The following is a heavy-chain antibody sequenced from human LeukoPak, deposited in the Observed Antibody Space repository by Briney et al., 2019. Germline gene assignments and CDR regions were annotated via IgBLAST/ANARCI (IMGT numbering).Heavy chain of an antibody. CDR3: ARLRASLGYCISTSCHGYFDY. CDR2: ISYSGNT. J-gene: IGHJ4*02. Sequence: SETPSLXCTVSGGSITSTTYFWGWVRQPPERDQEWLGTISYSGNTYYNPSLKSRLTLSVDTSKNQFSLNLNSVTAADTAIYYCARLRASLGYCISTSCHGYFDYWAQGTLVTVSS. V-gene: IGHV4-39*01. D-gene: IGHD2-2*01. CDR1: GGSITSTTYF.